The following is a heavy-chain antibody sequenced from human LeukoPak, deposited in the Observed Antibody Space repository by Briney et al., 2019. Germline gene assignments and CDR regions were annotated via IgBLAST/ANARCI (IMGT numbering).Heavy chain of an antibody. Sequence: SETLSLTCAVYGGSFSDYYWSWIRRSPGKGLEWIGEIIHGGSATYNPSLKSRVTISADSSKNQFALQLRSVTAADTALYYCAGGQGAGVADFCFWGQGTLVTVSS. D-gene: IGHD6-19*01. J-gene: IGHJ4*01. CDR3: AGGQGAGVADFCF. CDR2: IIHGGSA. V-gene: IGHV4-34*12. CDR1: GGSFSDYY.